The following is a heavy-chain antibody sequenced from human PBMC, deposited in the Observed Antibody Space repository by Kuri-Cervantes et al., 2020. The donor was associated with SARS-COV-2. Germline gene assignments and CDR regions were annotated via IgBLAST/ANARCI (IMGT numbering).Heavy chain of an antibody. V-gene: IGHV3-30-3*01. CDR2: ISYDGSNK. CDR1: GFTFSSYA. Sequence: GGSLRLSCAASGFTFSSYAMHWVRQAPGKGLEWVAVISYDGSNKYYADSVKGRFTISRDNSKNTLYLQMNSLRAEDTAVYYCAKDGVRGVLGYYYYYGMDVWGQGTTVTVSS. D-gene: IGHD3-10*01. CDR3: AKDGVRGVLGYYYYYGMDV. J-gene: IGHJ6*02.